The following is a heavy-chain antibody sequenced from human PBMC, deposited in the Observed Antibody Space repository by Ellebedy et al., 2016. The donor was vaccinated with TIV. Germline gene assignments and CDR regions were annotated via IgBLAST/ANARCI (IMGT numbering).Heavy chain of an antibody. CDR1: GYSFPNYW. CDR3: ARPRGMAITGEVDY. D-gene: IGHD3-10*01. CDR2: IYPGDSDT. Sequence: GESLKISCQASGYSFPNYWIGWVRQMPGKGLEWMGIIYPGDSDTRYSPSFQGQVTISADKSISTAYLQWSSLKASDTAMYYCARPRGMAITGEVDYWGQGILVTVSS. J-gene: IGHJ4*02. V-gene: IGHV5-51*01.